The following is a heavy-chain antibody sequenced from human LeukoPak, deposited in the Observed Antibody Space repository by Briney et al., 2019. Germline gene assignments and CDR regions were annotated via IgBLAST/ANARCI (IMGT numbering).Heavy chain of an antibody. CDR3: ARGTDYYDSSGLYYFDY. CDR2: ISYDGSNK. Sequence: GGSLRLSCAASGFTFSSYNMNWVRQAPGKGLEWVAVISYDGSNKYYADSVKGRFTISRDNSKNTLYLQMNSLRAEDTAVYYCARGTDYYDSSGLYYFDYWGQGTLVTVSS. D-gene: IGHD3-22*01. J-gene: IGHJ4*02. V-gene: IGHV3-30-3*01. CDR1: GFTFSSYN.